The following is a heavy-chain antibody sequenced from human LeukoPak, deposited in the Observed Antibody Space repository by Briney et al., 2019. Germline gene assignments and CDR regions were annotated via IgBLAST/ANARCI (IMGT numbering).Heavy chain of an antibody. CDR2: IYYSGST. Sequence: PPETLSLTCTVSGGSISSYYWSWIRQPPGKGLEWIGYIYYSGSTNYNPSLKSRVTISVDTSKNQFSLKLSSVTAADTAVYYCARALVPYYFDYRGQGTLVTVSS. V-gene: IGHV4-59*01. J-gene: IGHJ4*02. D-gene: IGHD2-2*01. CDR1: GGSISSYY. CDR3: ARALVPYYFDY.